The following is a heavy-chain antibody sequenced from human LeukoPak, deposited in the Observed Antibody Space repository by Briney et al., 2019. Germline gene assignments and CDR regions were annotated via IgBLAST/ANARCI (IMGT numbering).Heavy chain of an antibody. CDR2: ISAYNGNT. D-gene: IGHD6-19*01. CDR3: ARRRSSGWAYYYYSYYGMDV. CDR1: GYTFTSYG. Sequence: VASVKVSCTASGYTFTSYGISWVRQAPGQGLEWVGWISAYNGNTNYAQKLQGRVTMTTDTATSTDYMELRSLRSEETAVYYCARRRSSGWAYYYYSYYGMDVWGEGTTVTVSS. V-gene: IGHV1-18*01. J-gene: IGHJ6*04.